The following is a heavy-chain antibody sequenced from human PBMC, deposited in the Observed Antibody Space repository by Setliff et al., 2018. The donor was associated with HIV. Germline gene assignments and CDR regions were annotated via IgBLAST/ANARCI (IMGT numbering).Heavy chain of an antibody. V-gene: IGHV4-39*07. CDR3: ARRRWELLKRGAAFDI. Sequence: SSPLSLTCTVSGGSISSSSYYWGWIRQPPGKWLEWIGSIYFTGRTYYNPSLKSRVTISVDTSKNQFSLKLSSVTAADTAVYYCARRRWELLKRGAAFDIWGQGTMVTVSS. D-gene: IGHD1-26*01. CDR1: GGSISSSSYY. CDR2: IYFTGRT. J-gene: IGHJ3*02.